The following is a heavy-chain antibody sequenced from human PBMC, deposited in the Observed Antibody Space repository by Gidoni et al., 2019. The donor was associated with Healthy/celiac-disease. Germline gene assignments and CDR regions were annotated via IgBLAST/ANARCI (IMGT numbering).Heavy chain of an antibody. D-gene: IGHD4-17*01. Sequence: QVKLVESGGGVVQPGRSLRLSCAASGFTFSSYGMHWVREAPGKGLAWVAVMWYDGSNKYYADSVKGRFTISRDNSKNTLYLQMNSLRAEDTAVYYCARVWFGDYGELGEIDCWGQGTLVTVSS. CDR3: ARVWFGDYGELGEIDC. J-gene: IGHJ4*02. CDR1: GFTFSSYG. V-gene: IGHV3-33*01. CDR2: MWYDGSNK.